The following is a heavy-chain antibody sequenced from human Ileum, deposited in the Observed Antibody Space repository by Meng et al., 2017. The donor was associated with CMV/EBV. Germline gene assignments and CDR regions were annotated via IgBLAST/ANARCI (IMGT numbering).Heavy chain of an antibody. CDR2: ISWNRGSI. V-gene: IGHV3-9*01. J-gene: IGHJ4*02. D-gene: IGHD2-2*01. CDR3: AKDEVRYCSSSTCHYFDY. Sequence: SLKISCAASGFTFSSYAMSWVRQAPGKGLEWVSGISWNRGSIGYADSVKGRFTISRDNAKNSLYLQMNSLRGEDSAVYYCAKDEVRYCSSSTCHYFDYWGLGTLVTVSS. CDR1: GFTFSSYA.